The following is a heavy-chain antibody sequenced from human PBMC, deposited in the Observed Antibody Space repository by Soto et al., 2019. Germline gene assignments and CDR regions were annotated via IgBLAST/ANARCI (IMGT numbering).Heavy chain of an antibody. V-gene: IGHV5-51*01. Sequence: GESLKISCKGSGYSFTSYWIGWVRQMPGKGLEWMGIIYPGDSDTRYSPSFQGQVTISADKSISTAYLQWSSLKASDTAMYYCARLPPYYYDSSGYYRNWFDPWGQGTLVTVSS. J-gene: IGHJ5*02. D-gene: IGHD3-22*01. CDR2: IYPGDSDT. CDR1: GYSFTSYW. CDR3: ARLPPYYYDSSGYYRNWFDP.